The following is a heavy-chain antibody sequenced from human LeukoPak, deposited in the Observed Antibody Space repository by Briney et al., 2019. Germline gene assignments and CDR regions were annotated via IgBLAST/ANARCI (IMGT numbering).Heavy chain of an antibody. Sequence: GGSLRLPCAASGFTFSSYSMNWVRQAPGKGLEWVSSISSSSSYIYYADSVKGRFTISRDNAKNSLYLQMNSLRAEDTAVYYCARAPLYCSGGSCYAGLDWGQGTLVTVSS. CDR2: ISSSSSYI. CDR3: ARAPLYCSGGSCYAGLD. D-gene: IGHD2-15*01. CDR1: GFTFSSYS. J-gene: IGHJ4*02. V-gene: IGHV3-21*01.